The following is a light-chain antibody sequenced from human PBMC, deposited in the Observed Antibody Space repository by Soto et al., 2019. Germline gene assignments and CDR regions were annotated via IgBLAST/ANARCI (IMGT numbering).Light chain of an antibody. V-gene: IGKV2-30*01. CDR2: KAS. Sequence: EVVLTQSPLSLPVTLGQPASISCRSSRSLVYSDGNAYLNWFQQRPSQSPRRLIYKASNRDSGVPDRFSGSRSGTDFTLQISRVEAEGVGVYYCTQATRWPPTCGRGTRVEIK. CDR1: RSLVYSDGNAY. J-gene: IGKJ1*01. CDR3: TQATRWPPT.